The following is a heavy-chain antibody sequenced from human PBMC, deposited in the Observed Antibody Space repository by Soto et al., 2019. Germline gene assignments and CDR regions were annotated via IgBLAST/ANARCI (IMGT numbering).Heavy chain of an antibody. Sequence: GESLKISCKGSGYSFTSYWIGWVRQMPGKGLEWMGIIYPGDSDTRYSPSFQGQVTISADKSISTAYLQWSSLKASDTAMYYCARQHRGVRYSSGWYLYWGQGTLVTVSS. V-gene: IGHV5-51*01. J-gene: IGHJ4*02. D-gene: IGHD6-19*01. CDR1: GYSFTSYW. CDR2: IYPGDSDT. CDR3: ARQHRGVRYSSGWYLY.